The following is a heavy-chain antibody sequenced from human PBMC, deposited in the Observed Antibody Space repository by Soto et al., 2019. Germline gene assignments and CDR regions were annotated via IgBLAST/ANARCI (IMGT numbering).Heavy chain of an antibody. V-gene: IGHV3-23*01. Sequence: EVQLLESGGGSVQPGGSLKLSCAVSGFTFRTYAMCWVRQAPGKGLERVSGINDDGDRTYYPDSVKGRFTISRDNSKSTLYLQMNSLRAEDTAVYYCARVEWTNRRPYLYSGMDVWGQGTKVTVSS. D-gene: IGHD3-3*01. CDR3: ARVEWTNRRPYLYSGMDV. CDR1: GFTFRTYA. CDR2: INDDGDRT. J-gene: IGHJ6*02.